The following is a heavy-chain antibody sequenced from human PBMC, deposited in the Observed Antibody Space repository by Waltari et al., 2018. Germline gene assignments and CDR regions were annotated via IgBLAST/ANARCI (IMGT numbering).Heavy chain of an antibody. CDR3: ARGRSGSYPD. D-gene: IGHD1-26*01. J-gene: IGHJ4*02. CDR2: VFPGDSET. V-gene: IGHV5-51*01. CDR1: GYTFSIYW. Sequence: EVQLVQSGAEVKKPGESLRISCKGSGYTFSIYWIAWVCQVPGKVLEWMGIVFPGDSETRYSPSCQVEGTISADKSISTAYLQWGSLKDSDTAIYYCARGRSGSYPDWGQGTLVTVSS.